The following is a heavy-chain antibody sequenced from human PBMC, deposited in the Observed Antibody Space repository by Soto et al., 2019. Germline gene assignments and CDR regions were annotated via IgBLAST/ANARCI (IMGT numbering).Heavy chain of an antibody. Sequence: QVQLQESGPGLVKPSQTLSLTCTVSGDSISSSSYYWSWIRQHPGKGLEWIGYIHYSGNTRYNPSLTSRLTIAVDTSKNQFSLMLSSLTAADTAVYFCARARVTYSSTWYRYDYYGMDIWGQGSTVTVSS. CDR3: ARARVTYSSTWYRYDYYGMDI. CDR2: IHYSGNT. V-gene: IGHV4-31*03. J-gene: IGHJ6*02. D-gene: IGHD6-13*01. CDR1: GDSISSSSYY.